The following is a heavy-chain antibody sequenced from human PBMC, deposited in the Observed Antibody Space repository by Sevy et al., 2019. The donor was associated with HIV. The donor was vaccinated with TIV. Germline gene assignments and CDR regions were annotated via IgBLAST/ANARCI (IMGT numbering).Heavy chain of an antibody. V-gene: IGHV3-33*01. D-gene: IGHD3-16*01. CDR2: IWNDGTNK. CDR3: ARDYEITFGGAPDAFEI. CDR1: GFTFSNFG. Sequence: GGSLRLSCAASGFTFSNFGMHWVRQAPGKGLEWVAVIWNDGTNKYYADSVKGRFTISRDNSRNTLYLLMNSLRAEETAVYYCARDYEITFGGAPDAFEIWGLGTLVTVSS. J-gene: IGHJ3*02.